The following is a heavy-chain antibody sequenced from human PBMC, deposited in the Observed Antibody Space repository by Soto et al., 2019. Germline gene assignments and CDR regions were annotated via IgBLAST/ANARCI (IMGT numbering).Heavy chain of an antibody. CDR1: GFTFSSYA. V-gene: IGHV3-23*01. CDR2: ISGSGGST. CDR3: AKDPRPPWLFPASDAFDI. D-gene: IGHD3-9*01. J-gene: IGHJ3*02. Sequence: GGSLRLSCAASGFTFSSYAMSWVRQAPGKGLGWVSAISGSGGSTYYADSVKGRFTISRDNSKNTLYLQMNSLRAEDTAVYYCAKDPRPPWLFPASDAFDIWGQGPMVSVSS.